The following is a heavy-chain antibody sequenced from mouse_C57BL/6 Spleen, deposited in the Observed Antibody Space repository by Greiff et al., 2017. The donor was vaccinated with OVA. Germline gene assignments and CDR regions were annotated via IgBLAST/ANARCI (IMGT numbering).Heavy chain of an antibody. CDR2: IYPYDSET. CDR3: ARSTYYYDEWAYARDY. CDR1: GYTFTSYW. V-gene: IGHV1-61*01. Sequence: QVQLQQPGAELVRPGSSVKLSCKASGYTFTSYWMEWVKQRPGQGLEWIGNIYPYDSETHYNQKFKDKATLTVDKSSSTAYMQLSSLTSEDSAVYYCARSTYYYDEWAYARDYWGQGTSVTVSS. D-gene: IGHD2-4*01. J-gene: IGHJ4*01.